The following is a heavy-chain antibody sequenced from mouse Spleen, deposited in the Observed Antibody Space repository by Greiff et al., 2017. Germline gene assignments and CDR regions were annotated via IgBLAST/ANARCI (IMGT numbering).Heavy chain of an antibody. J-gene: IGHJ3*01. CDR2: INPYNDGT. D-gene: IGHD2-4*01. Sequence: EVKLMESGPELVKPGASVKMSCKASGYTFTSYVMHWVKQKPGQGLEWIGYINPYNDGTKYNEKFKGKATLTSDKSSSTAYMELSSLTSEDSAVYYCATSLYDYDEEAFAYWGQGTLVTVSA. CDR3: ATSLYDYDEEAFAY. CDR1: GYTFTSYV. V-gene: IGHV1-14*01.